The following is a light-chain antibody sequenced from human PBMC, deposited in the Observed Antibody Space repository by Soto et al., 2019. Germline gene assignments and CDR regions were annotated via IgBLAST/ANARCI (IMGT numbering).Light chain of an antibody. Sequence: DIQMTQSPSTLSASVGDRVTITCRASQTISTWLAWYQLKPVKAPKLLIYKASSLESGVPPRFSGSGSGTEFTLTVSSLQPDDFATYYCQQYNTYPWTFGQRTKVEVK. J-gene: IGKJ1*01. V-gene: IGKV1-5*03. CDR2: KAS. CDR3: QQYNTYPWT. CDR1: QTISTW.